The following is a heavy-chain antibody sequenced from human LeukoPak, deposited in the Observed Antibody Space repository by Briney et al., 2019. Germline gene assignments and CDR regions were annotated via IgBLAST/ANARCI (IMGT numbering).Heavy chain of an antibody. CDR1: GFTFSTYG. Sequence: PGRSLRLSCVASGFTFSTYGMHWVRQAPGKGLEWVAGISYDGRNKYYADSVKGRFTISRDNSKNTLNLQMNSLRTEDTAVYYCAKPRDIDSWAFDVWGQGTMVTVS. D-gene: IGHD2-15*01. J-gene: IGHJ3*01. CDR2: ISYDGRNK. V-gene: IGHV3-30*18. CDR3: AKPRDIDSWAFDV.